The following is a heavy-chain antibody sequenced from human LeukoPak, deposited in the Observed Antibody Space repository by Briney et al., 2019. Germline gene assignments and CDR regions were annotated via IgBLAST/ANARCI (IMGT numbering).Heavy chain of an antibody. D-gene: IGHD3-10*01. CDR1: GFTFSHAW. CDR3: TVVNYGSGSYPLGY. J-gene: IGHJ4*02. Sequence: KTGGSLRLSCAASGFTFSHAWMSWVRQAPGKGLEWVGRIKSKADGGTTDYAAPVKGRFTISRDDSKNTLYLQMNSLKTEDTAVYYCTVVNYGSGSYPLGYWGQGTLVTVSS. V-gene: IGHV3-15*01. CDR2: IKSKADGGTT.